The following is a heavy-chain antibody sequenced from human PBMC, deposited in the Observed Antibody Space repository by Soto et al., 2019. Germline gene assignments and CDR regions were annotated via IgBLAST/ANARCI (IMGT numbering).Heavy chain of an antibody. CDR2: IYYSGST. V-gene: IGHV4-59*01. CDR3: AREEGDTATDDYYYYYYMDV. CDR1: GGSISSYY. J-gene: IGHJ6*03. Sequence: SETLSLTCTVSGGSISSYYWSWIRQPPGKGLEWIGYIYYSGSTNYNPSLKSRVTISVDTSKNQFSLKLSSVTAADTAVYYCAREEGDTATDDYYYYYYMDVWGKGTTVTVSS. D-gene: IGHD5-18*01.